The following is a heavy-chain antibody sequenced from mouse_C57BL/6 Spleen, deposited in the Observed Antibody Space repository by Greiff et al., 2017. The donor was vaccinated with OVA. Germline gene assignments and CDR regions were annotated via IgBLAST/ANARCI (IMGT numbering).Heavy chain of an antibody. CDR3: YGYGGDAMDY. Sequence: EVKLMESGPELVKPGASVKISCKASGYSFTDYNMNWVKQSNGKSLEWIGEINPNYGTTSYNQKFKGKATLTVDQSSSTAYMQLNSLTSEDSAVYYCYGYGGDAMDYWGQGTSVTVSS. CDR1: GYSFTDYN. D-gene: IGHD2-2*01. CDR2: INPNYGTT. V-gene: IGHV1-39*01. J-gene: IGHJ4*01.